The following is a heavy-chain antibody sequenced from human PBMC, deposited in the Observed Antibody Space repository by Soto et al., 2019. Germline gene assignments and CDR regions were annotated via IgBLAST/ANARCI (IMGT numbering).Heavy chain of an antibody. Sequence: GGSLRLSCAASGFTFGSYAIHWVRQAPGKGLEWVAVISYDGSNKYYADSVKGRFTISRDNSKNTLYLQMNSLRAEDTAVYYCARDGGYCSSTSCPRHYYYGMDVWGQGTTVTVS. V-gene: IGHV3-30-3*01. CDR3: ARDGGYCSSTSCPRHYYYGMDV. J-gene: IGHJ6*02. D-gene: IGHD2-2*01. CDR2: ISYDGSNK. CDR1: GFTFGSYA.